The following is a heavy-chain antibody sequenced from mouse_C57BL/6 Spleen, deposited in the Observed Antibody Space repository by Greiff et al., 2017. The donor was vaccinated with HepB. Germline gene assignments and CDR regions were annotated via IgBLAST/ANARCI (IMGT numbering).Heavy chain of an antibody. CDR3: ARRWGEDFDV. V-gene: IGHV1-26*01. CDR2: INPNNGGT. J-gene: IGHJ1*03. CDR1: GYTFTDYY. Sequence: VQLQQSGPELVKPGASVKISCKASGYTFTDYYMNWVKQSHGKSLEWIGDINPNNGGTSYNQKFKGKATLTVDKSSSTAYMELRSLTSEDSAVYYCARRWGEDFDVWGTGTTVTVSS. D-gene: IGHD1-1*02.